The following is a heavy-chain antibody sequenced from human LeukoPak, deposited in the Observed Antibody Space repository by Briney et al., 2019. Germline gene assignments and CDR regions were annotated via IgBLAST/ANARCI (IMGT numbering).Heavy chain of an antibody. Sequence: GGSLRLSCAASGFTFSSYWMSWVRQAPGKGLKWVANIKQDGSEKYYVDSVKGRFTISRDNAKNSLYLQMNSLRAEDTAVYYCARAYTVWGSYRPDAFDIWGQGTMVTVSS. CDR2: IKQDGSEK. CDR1: GFTFSSYW. CDR3: ARAYTVWGSYRPDAFDI. D-gene: IGHD3-16*02. V-gene: IGHV3-7*01. J-gene: IGHJ3*02.